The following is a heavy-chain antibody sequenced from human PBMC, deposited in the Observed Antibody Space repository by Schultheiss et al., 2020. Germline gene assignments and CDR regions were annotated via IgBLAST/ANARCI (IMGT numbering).Heavy chain of an antibody. Sequence: ASVKVSCKASGYTFADYTIHWVRQAPGQGLDWMGWINPHNGGTNHAQKFQGRVTMTRDTSVSTAYIEVTRLTSDDTALYYCASSYGDYPRVGPWYFDLWGRGTLVTVSS. CDR1: GYTFADYT. CDR3: ASSYGDYPRVGPWYFDL. CDR2: INPHNGGT. J-gene: IGHJ2*01. V-gene: IGHV1-2*02. D-gene: IGHD4-17*01.